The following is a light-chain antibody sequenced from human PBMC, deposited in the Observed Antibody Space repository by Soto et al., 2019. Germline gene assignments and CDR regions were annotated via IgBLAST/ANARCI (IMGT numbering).Light chain of an antibody. J-gene: IGKJ1*01. CDR3: LLYDDLLPELE. Sequence: IVLTQSPGTLSLSPGEGATLSCRASQTISTTFLAWYQQKPGQAPRLLIYGASSRATGIPDRFSGGGSGTDFTRTLSRLEPENFAVYYFLLYDDLLPELEFRQGTKVEI. V-gene: IGKV3-20*01. CDR2: GAS. CDR1: QTISTTF.